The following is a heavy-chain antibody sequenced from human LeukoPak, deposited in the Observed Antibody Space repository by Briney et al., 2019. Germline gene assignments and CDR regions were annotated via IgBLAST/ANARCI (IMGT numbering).Heavy chain of an antibody. V-gene: IGHV4-59*01. CDR1: GGSISSYY. CDR3: ARVGIVVVPAAIPHFDY. J-gene: IGHJ4*02. CDR2: IYYSGST. D-gene: IGHD2-2*01. Sequence: PSETLSLTCTVSGGSISSYYWSWIRQPPGKGLEWIGYIYYSGSTNYNPSLKSRVTISVDTSKNQFSLKLSSVTAADTAVYYCARVGIVVVPAAIPHFDYWAREPWSPSPQ.